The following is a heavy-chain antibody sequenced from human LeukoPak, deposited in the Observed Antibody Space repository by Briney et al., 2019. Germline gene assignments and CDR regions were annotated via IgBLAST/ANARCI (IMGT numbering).Heavy chain of an antibody. J-gene: IGHJ5*02. Sequence: SVKVSCKASGYTFTSYDINWVRQATGQGLEWMGWMNPNSGNTGYAQKFQGRVTMTRNTSISTAYMELSSLRSEDTAVYYCAIDLAYCGGDCYSPWGQGTLVTVSS. CDR3: AIDLAYCGGDCYSP. D-gene: IGHD2-21*02. V-gene: IGHV1-8*01. CDR1: GYTFTSYD. CDR2: MNPNSGNT.